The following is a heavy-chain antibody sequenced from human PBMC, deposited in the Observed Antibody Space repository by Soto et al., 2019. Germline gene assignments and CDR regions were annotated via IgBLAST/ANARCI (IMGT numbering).Heavy chain of an antibody. V-gene: IGHV1-69*13. J-gene: IGHJ4*02. CDR3: ARGRLGDIVATLPEVFDY. D-gene: IGHD5-12*01. Sequence: GASVKVSCEASGGTFSSYAISWVRQAPGQGLEWMGGIIPIFGTANYAQKFQGRVTITADESTSTAYMELSSLRSEDTAVYYCARGRLGDIVATLPEVFDYWGQGTLVTVSS. CDR1: GGTFSSYA. CDR2: IIPIFGTA.